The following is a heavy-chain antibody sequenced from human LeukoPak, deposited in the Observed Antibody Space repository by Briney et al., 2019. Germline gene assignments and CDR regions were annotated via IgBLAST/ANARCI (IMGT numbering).Heavy chain of an antibody. D-gene: IGHD3-22*01. V-gene: IGHV5-51*01. CDR3: ARNVTKYYDSSGFLPVD. CDR1: GYSFTSYW. Sequence: GESLKISCKGSGYSFTSYWIGWVRQMPGKGLEWMGIIYPGDSDTRYSPSFQGQVTISADKSISTAYLQWSSLKASDTAMYYWARNVTKYYDSSGFLPVDWGQGTMVTVSS. CDR2: IYPGDSDT. J-gene: IGHJ3*01.